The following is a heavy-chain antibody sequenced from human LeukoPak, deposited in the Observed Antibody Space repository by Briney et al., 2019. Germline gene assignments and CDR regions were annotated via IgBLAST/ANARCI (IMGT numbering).Heavy chain of an antibody. V-gene: IGHV3-73*01. CDR1: GFTFSGSA. CDR3: TRDSGTYNWFDP. D-gene: IGHD1-26*01. CDR2: IDRKDKGYATAT. J-gene: IGHJ5*02. Sequence: GGSLRLSCAASGFTFSGSAIHWVRQSSGKGLEWVGQIDRKDKGYATATAYAASVKGRFTISRDDSINTAYLQMKSLKTEDTALYYCTRDSGTYNWFDPWGQGTLVTVSS.